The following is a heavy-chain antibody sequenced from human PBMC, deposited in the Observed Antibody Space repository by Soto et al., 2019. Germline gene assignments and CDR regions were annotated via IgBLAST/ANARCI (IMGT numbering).Heavy chain of an antibody. Sequence: PGGSLRLSCAASGFTFSSYAMSWVRQTPGKGLEWVSTLSGSGGTTYYADSVKGQFTISRDNSKSTLYLQMNSLRAEDTAVYYCAKDIGSSGWYEGAFDIWGQGTTVTVSS. CDR2: LSGSGGTT. D-gene: IGHD6-19*01. CDR1: GFTFSSYA. V-gene: IGHV3-23*01. J-gene: IGHJ3*02. CDR3: AKDIGSSGWYEGAFDI.